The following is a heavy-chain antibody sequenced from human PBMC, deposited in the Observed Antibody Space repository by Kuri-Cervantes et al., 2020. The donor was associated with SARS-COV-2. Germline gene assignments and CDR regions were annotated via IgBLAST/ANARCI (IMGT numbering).Heavy chain of an antibody. D-gene: IGHD3-22*01. CDR2: IKSKTDGGTT. J-gene: IGHJ4*02. CDR3: TTDSFYYYDSSGYRTYYFDY. CDR1: GFTFSNAW. Sequence: GGSLRLSCAASGFTFSNAWMNWVRQAPGKGLEWVGRIKSKTDGGTTDYAAPVKGRFTISRDDSKNTLYLQMNSLKTEDTAVYYCTTDSFYYYDSSGYRTYYFDYWGQGTLVTVSS. V-gene: IGHV3-15*07.